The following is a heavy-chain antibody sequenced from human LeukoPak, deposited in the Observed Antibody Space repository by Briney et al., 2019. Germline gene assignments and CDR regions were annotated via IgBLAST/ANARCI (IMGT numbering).Heavy chain of an antibody. CDR1: GFTFSNYE. Sequence: GGSLRLSCAASGFTFSNYEMNWVRQAPGKGLQWVSYISSSGSTTYYADSVKGRFTIFRDNAKNSLYLQMNGLRGEDTADYYCARRYYRGGSCYFDYWGQGTLVTVSS. CDR2: ISSSGSTT. CDR3: ARRYYRGGSCYFDY. D-gene: IGHD2-15*01. V-gene: IGHV3-48*03. J-gene: IGHJ4*02.